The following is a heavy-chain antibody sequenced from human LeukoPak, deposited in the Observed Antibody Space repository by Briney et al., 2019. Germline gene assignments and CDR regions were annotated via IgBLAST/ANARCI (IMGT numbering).Heavy chain of an antibody. CDR1: GYTFTSYY. D-gene: IGHD3-10*01. J-gene: IGHJ4*02. CDR3: ARDSEVRGVNLLWY. Sequence: GASVKVSCKTSGYTFTSYYIHWIRQAPGQGLEWMAVITPNNGRPTYAQKFQGRVAVTMDTATSTVYMELSSLGSDDTAVYYCARDSEVRGVNLLWYWGQGTLVTVSS. V-gene: IGHV1-46*01. CDR2: ITPNNGRP.